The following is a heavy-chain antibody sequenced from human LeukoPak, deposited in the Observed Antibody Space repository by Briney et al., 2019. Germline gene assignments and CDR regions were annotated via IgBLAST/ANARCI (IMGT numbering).Heavy chain of an antibody. CDR3: ANLDVDGVTSLFDY. D-gene: IGHD2-21*02. V-gene: IGHV3-30-3*01. CDR1: GFTFSSYA. Sequence: PGGPLRLSCAASGFTFSSYAMPWVRQAPGKGLEWVAVISYDGSNKYYADSVKGRFTISRDNSKNTLYLQMNSLRAEDTAVYYCANLDVDGVTSLFDYWGQGTLVTVSS. CDR2: ISYDGSNK. J-gene: IGHJ4*02.